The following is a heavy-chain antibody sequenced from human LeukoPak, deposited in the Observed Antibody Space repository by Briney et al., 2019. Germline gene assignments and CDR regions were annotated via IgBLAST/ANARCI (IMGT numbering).Heavy chain of an antibody. CDR2: IRPSGGDT. Sequence: GGSLRLSCVASGFTFNIYAVSWVRQAPGKGLEWVSGIRPSGGDTYYADSVKGRFTIPRDNSKNTVYLQMSSLRAEDTAVYYCATLSKLQPFDYWGQGTLVSVSS. V-gene: IGHV3-23*01. J-gene: IGHJ4*02. CDR1: GFTFNIYA. CDR3: ATLSKLQPFDY. D-gene: IGHD5-18*01.